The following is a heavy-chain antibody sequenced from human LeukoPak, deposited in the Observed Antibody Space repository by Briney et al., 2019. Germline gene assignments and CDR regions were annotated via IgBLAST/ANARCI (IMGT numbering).Heavy chain of an antibody. J-gene: IGHJ5*02. V-gene: IGHV3-23*01. Sequence: GGSLRLSCAASGFTFSSYAMSWVRQAPGKGLEWVSAISGSGGSTYYADSAKGRFTISRDNSKNTLYLQMNSLRAEDTAVYYCAKCRVVRGGHNWFDPWGQGTLVTVSS. CDR1: GFTFSSYA. D-gene: IGHD3-10*01. CDR2: ISGSGGST. CDR3: AKCRVVRGGHNWFDP.